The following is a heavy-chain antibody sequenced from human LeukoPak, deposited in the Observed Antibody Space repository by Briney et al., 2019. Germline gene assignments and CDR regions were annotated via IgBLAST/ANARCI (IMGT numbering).Heavy chain of an antibody. CDR3: ARHAWYRSGLKDY. Sequence: ASVKVSCKASGYTFTSYAMHWVRQAPGQRLEWMGWINAGNGNTKYSQEFQGRVTITRDTSASTAYMELSSLRSEDTAVYYCARHAWYRSGLKDYWGQGIMVTVSS. CDR1: GYTFTSYA. CDR2: INAGNGNT. D-gene: IGHD6-19*01. V-gene: IGHV1-3*03. J-gene: IGHJ4*02.